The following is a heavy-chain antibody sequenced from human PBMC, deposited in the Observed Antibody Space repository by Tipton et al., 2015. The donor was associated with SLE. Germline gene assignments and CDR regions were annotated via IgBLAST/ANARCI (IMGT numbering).Heavy chain of an antibody. J-gene: IGHJ2*01. CDR2: ISWNSGSI. CDR3: AKEVYGGNLYYYFDL. V-gene: IGHV3-9*01. D-gene: IGHD4-23*01. CDR1: GFTFDDYA. Sequence: SLRLSCAASGFTFDDYAMHWVRQAPGKGLEWVSSISWNSGSIVYADPVKGRFTISRDNAKNSLYLQMNSLRAEDTALYYCAKEVYGGNLYYYFDLWGRGTLVTVSS.